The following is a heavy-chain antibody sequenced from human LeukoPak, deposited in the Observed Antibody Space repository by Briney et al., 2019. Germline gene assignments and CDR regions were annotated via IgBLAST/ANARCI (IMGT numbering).Heavy chain of an antibody. V-gene: IGHV4-34*01. CDR3: ARDSGTTGEVKFDP. CDR2: INHSGST. D-gene: IGHD3-10*01. J-gene: IGHJ5*02. CDR1: GGSFSGYY. Sequence: PSETLSLTCAVYGGSFSGYYWSWIRQPPGKGLEWIGEINHSGSTNYNPSLKSRVTISVDTSKNQFTLKLSSVTAADTAVYYCARDSGTTGEVKFDPWGQGTLVTVSS.